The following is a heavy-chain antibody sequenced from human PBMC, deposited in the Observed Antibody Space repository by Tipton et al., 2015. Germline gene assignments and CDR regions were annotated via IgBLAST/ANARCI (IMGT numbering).Heavy chain of an antibody. CDR3: AKDITMTAPNAFDL. CDR1: GYRFENCG. V-gene: IGHV1-18*01. D-gene: IGHD2-15*01. Sequence: QVQLVQSGPEVKRPGASVKVSCKASGYRFENCGISWVRQAPGQGLEWLGWISGFNGDTKYAHKYQGRLKVTADTSASLSYMELGSLGSDDTAIYYCAKDITMTAPNAFDLWGQGTMVIVSS. J-gene: IGHJ3*01. CDR2: ISGFNGDT.